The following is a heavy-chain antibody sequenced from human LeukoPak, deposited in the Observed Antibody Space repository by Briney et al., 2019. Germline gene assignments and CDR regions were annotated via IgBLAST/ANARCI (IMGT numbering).Heavy chain of an antibody. J-gene: IGHJ3*02. CDR1: GYIFTNYY. V-gene: IGHV1-46*01. CDR3: ARGLVYCSGGSCYSIAFDI. CDR2: INPSGGAT. D-gene: IGHD2-15*01. Sequence: ASVKVSCKASGYIFTNYYIHWVRQAPGQGLEWMGIINPSGGATSYAQKFQGRVTMTRDTSTSTVYMELSSLRAEDTAVYYCARGLVYCSGGSCYSIAFDIWGQGTMVTVSS.